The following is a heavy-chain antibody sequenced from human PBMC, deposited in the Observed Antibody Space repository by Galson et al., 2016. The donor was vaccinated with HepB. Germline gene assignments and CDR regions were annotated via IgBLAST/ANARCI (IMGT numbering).Heavy chain of an antibody. D-gene: IGHD4-17*01. J-gene: IGHJ4*02. CDR3: TTRNPPYDDYPLDY. CDR1: GVTFTNAW. Sequence: SLRLSCAVSGVTFTNAWMTWVRQSPGKGLEWVGRIKSKTDGETADYAASVKGRFTISRDDSKSTVSLQMNGLQSDDTAVYYCTTRNPPYDDYPLDYWGQGVLVTVSS. V-gene: IGHV3-15*01. CDR2: IKSKTDGETA.